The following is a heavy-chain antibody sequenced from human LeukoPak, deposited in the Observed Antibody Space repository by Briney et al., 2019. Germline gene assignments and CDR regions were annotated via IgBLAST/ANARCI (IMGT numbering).Heavy chain of an antibody. CDR1: GYTFTSYG. V-gene: IGHV1-18*04. Sequence: ASVKVSCKASGYTFTSYGISWVRQAPGQGLGWMGWICAYNGNTNYAQKLQGRVTMTTDTSTSTAYMELRSLRSDDTAVYYCARDRFGELEASDYWYFDLWGRGTLVTVSS. CDR3: ARDRFGELEASDYWYFDL. D-gene: IGHD3-10*01. CDR2: ICAYNGNT. J-gene: IGHJ2*01.